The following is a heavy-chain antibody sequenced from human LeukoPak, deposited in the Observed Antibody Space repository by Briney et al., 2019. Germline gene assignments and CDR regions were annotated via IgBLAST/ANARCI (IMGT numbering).Heavy chain of an antibody. J-gene: IGHJ4*02. Sequence: PGRSLRLSCAASGFTFSSYAMHWVRQAPGKGLEWVAVISNDGSNKYYADSVKGRFTISRDNSKNTLYLQMNSLRPEDTAVYYCARDPVSIALQINSDYWGQGTLVTVSS. D-gene: IGHD1-1*01. V-gene: IGHV3-30-3*01. CDR1: GFTFSSYA. CDR2: ISNDGSNK. CDR3: ARDPVSIALQINSDY.